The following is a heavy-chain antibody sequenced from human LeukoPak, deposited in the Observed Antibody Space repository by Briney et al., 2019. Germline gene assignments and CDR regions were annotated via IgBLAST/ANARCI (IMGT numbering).Heavy chain of an antibody. CDR2: INPNNGGS. V-gene: IGHV1-2*06. Sequence: ASVRVSFKASGYTFTGYYVHWVRQAPGQVLEWMGRINPNNGGSDYAQKFQGRVTMTRDTSITTAYMDLSRLTSDDTAVYYCARGPSGTGTTVYWGQGTLVTVSS. D-gene: IGHD1-7*01. J-gene: IGHJ4*02. CDR1: GYTFTGYY. CDR3: ARGPSGTGTTVY.